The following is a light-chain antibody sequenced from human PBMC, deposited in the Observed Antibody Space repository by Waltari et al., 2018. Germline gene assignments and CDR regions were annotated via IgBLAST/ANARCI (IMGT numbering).Light chain of an antibody. CDR1: QGIGNW. J-gene: IGKJ4*01. CDR3: QQANSFPPGVT. Sequence: DFQMTQSQSSVSASVGTGGSLTCRASQGIGNWLAWYQHIPGKAPKLLIYAASNLHSGVPSRFSGHGLGTDFTLTIDSLQPEDFATYYCQQANSFPPGVTFGGGTKVE. CDR2: AAS. V-gene: IGKV1D-12*01.